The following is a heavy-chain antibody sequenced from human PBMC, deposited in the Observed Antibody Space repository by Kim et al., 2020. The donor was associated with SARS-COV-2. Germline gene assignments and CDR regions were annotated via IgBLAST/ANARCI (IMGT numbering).Heavy chain of an antibody. Sequence: SETLSLTCAVYGGSFSGYYWSWIRQPPGKGLEWIGEINHSGSTNYNPSLKSRVTISVDTSKNQFSLKLSSVTAADTAVYYCARVGWERPMDVWGQGTTVTVSS. CDR3: ARVGWERPMDV. CDR2: INHSGST. D-gene: IGHD1-26*01. CDR1: GGSFSGYY. J-gene: IGHJ6*02. V-gene: IGHV4-34*01.